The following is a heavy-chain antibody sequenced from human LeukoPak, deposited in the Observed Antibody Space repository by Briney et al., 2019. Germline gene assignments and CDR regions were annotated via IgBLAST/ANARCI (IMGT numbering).Heavy chain of an antibody. CDR1: GYRFTNYW. Sequence: GESLKISCKASGYRFTNYWIGWVRQMPGKGLEWMGIIYPGDSDTRYSPSFQGQVTISADKSITTAYLYWSSLRASDTAIYYCARHSSRDHRYYFDSWGQGTLVSVSS. V-gene: IGHV5-51*01. CDR3: ARHSSRDHRYYFDS. J-gene: IGHJ4*02. CDR2: IYPGDSDT.